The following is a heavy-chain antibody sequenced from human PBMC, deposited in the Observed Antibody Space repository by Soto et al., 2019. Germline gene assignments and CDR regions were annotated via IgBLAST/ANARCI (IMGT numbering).Heavy chain of an antibody. J-gene: IGHJ6*03. CDR1: GFTFSDHS. CDR2: ISGSSLST. Sequence: QVQLVESGGDLVRPGGSLRLSCAASGFTFSDHSMGGIRQSPGKGLEFMSSISGSSLSTFYGDSVKGRFTISRDNAKNSLNLQMNSLRAEDTAVYYCARLLLVRSEDYYYMAVWGKGTTVAVSS. CDR3: ARLLLVRSEDYYYMAV. V-gene: IGHV3-11*01. D-gene: IGHD3-10*01.